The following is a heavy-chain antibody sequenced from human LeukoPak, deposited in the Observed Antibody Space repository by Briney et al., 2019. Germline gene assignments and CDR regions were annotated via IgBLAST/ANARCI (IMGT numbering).Heavy chain of an antibody. Sequence: PSETLSLTCTVSGGSVSGYYWSWIRQPPGKGLEWIGYIHYGGSTNYNPSLKSRVTISVDTSKNQFSLKLSSVTAADTAIYYCARGGSKQWLVDDSWGQGTLVTVSS. CDR3: ARGGSKQWLVDDS. CDR1: GGSVSGYY. V-gene: IGHV4-59*02. D-gene: IGHD6-19*01. CDR2: IHYGGST. J-gene: IGHJ4*02.